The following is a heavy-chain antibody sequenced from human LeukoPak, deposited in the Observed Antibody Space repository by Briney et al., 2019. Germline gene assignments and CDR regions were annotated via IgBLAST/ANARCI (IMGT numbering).Heavy chain of an antibody. D-gene: IGHD5-12*01. J-gene: IGHJ4*02. Sequence: GGSLRLSCAASGFTFSSYGMHWVRQAPGKGLEWVAVISYDGSNKYYADSVKGRFTISRDNSKNTLYLQMNSLRAEDTAVYYCANLNSCYDFVNPPYDYWGQGTLVTVSS. CDR3: ANLNSCYDFVNPPYDY. CDR1: GFTFSSYG. V-gene: IGHV3-30*18. CDR2: ISYDGSNK.